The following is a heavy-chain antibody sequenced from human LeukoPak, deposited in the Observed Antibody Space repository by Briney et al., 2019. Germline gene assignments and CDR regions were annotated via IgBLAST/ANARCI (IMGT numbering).Heavy chain of an antibody. CDR2: IYYSGST. Sequence: SETLSLTCTVSGGSISSYYWSWIRQPPGKGLEWIGYIYYSGSTNYNPSHKSRVTISVDTSKNQFSLKLSSVTAADTAVYYCARAEWLRLGSYFDYWGQGTLVTVSS. CDR3: ARAEWLRLGSYFDY. J-gene: IGHJ4*02. V-gene: IGHV4-59*01. D-gene: IGHD5-12*01. CDR1: GGSISSYY.